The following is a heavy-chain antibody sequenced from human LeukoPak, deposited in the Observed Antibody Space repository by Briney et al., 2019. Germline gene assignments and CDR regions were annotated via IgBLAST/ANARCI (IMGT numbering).Heavy chain of an antibody. V-gene: IGHV3-48*03. CDR2: ISSSGSTI. CDR1: GFTFSSYE. J-gene: IGHJ4*02. Sequence: LPGGSLRLSCAASGFTFSSYEMNWVRQAPGKGLEWVSYISSSGSTIYYADSVKGRFTISRDNAKNSLYLQMNSLRAEDTALYYCARGDEIYGGNPRPDYWGQGTLVTVSS. CDR3: ARGDEIYGGNPRPDY. D-gene: IGHD4-23*01.